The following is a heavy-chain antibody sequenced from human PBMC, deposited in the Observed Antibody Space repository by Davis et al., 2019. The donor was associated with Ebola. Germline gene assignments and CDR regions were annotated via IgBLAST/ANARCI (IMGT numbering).Heavy chain of an antibody. CDR2: ISHDGINK. V-gene: IGHV3-30-3*01. CDR3: AREDTFYYDSGGYYYAMDV. CDR1: GFNFGTYA. D-gene: IGHD3-16*01. Sequence: PGGSLRLSCVASGFNFGTYAIHWVRQAPGKGLKWVAVISHDGINKYYADSVKGRFTISRDNAKNSLFLQMDSLRAEDTAVYYCAREDTFYYDSGGYYYAMDVWGQGTTVTVSS. J-gene: IGHJ6*02.